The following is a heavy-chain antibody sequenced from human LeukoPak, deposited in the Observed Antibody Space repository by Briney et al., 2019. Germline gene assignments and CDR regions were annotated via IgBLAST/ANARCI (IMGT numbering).Heavy chain of an antibody. CDR1: GGSISGSNW. Sequence: PSETLSLTCAVSGGSISGSNWWSWVRQPPGKGLEWIGEIYHSGSTNYNPSLKSRVTISVDKSKNQFSLKLSSVTAADTAVYYCARDPLEIAAAGTSDYWGQGSLVTVSS. CDR3: ARDPLEIAAAGTSDY. J-gene: IGHJ4*02. CDR2: IYHSGST. V-gene: IGHV4-4*02. D-gene: IGHD6-13*01.